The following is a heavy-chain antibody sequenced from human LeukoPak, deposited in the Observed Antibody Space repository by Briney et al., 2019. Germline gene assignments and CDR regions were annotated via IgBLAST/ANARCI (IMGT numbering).Heavy chain of an antibody. Sequence: GGSLRLSCAASGFTFSSYAMHGVRQAPGKGLEWVAVISYDGSNKYYADSVKGRFTISRDNSKNTLYLQMNGLRAEDTAVYYCARVTMIVVVTYPHDAFDIWGQGTMVTVSS. D-gene: IGHD3-22*01. CDR3: ARVTMIVVVTYPHDAFDI. V-gene: IGHV3-30-3*01. CDR1: GFTFSSYA. CDR2: ISYDGSNK. J-gene: IGHJ3*02.